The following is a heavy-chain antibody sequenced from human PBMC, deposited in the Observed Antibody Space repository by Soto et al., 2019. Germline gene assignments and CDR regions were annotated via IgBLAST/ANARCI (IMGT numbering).Heavy chain of an antibody. CDR1: GYIFTTYW. CDR2: INPIDSDT. Sequence: PGESLKISCKASGYIFTTYWIAWVRQMPGQGLEWIGIINPIDSDTRYSPSFQGQVTISADKSISTTYLQWSSLKASDTAIYYCARQWNFDYWGKETLVTVSS. CDR3: ARQWNFDY. V-gene: IGHV5-51*01. J-gene: IGHJ4*02. D-gene: IGHD5-12*01.